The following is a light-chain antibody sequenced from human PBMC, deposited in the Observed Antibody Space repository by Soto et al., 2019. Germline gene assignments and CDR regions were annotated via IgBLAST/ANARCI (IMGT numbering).Light chain of an antibody. CDR3: AAWDDSLSGPVV. J-gene: IGLJ2*01. CDR2: RNN. Sequence: QSALTQPPSASGTPGQRVTISCSGSSSNIGSNYVYWYQQLPGTAPKLLIYRNNQRPSGVPDRFSGSKSGTSVSLAISGLRSEDEADYYCAAWDDSLSGPVVFGGGTKVTVL. CDR1: SSNIGSNY. V-gene: IGLV1-47*01.